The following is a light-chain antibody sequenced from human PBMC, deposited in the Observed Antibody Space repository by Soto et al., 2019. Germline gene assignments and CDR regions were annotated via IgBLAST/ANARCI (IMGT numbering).Light chain of an antibody. V-gene: IGLV3-21*02. Sequence: SSELTQAPSLSVAPGQTAWITCGGNNIGSKSVHWYQQKPGQAPVVVVYDDRDRTAGITERFSGSNYGNTATMTISRVEAGDEADYYCQVGASPSANVVFGGGTKITVL. J-gene: IGLJ3*02. CDR1: NIGSKS. CDR3: QVGASPSANVV. CDR2: DDR.